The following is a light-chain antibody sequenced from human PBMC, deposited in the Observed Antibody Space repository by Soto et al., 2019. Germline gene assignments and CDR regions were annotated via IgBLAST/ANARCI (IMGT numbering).Light chain of an antibody. V-gene: IGLV4-69*01. Sequence: QPVLTQSPSASASLGASVKLTCTLSSGHRSYTIAWHQQLPEKGPRYLMTLNSDGSHRKGDGIPDRFSGSSSGAERYLIISILQSEDEADYYCQTWGTGYVVFGGGTQLTVL. J-gene: IGLJ2*01. CDR1: SGHRSYT. CDR2: LNSDGSH. CDR3: QTWGTGYVV.